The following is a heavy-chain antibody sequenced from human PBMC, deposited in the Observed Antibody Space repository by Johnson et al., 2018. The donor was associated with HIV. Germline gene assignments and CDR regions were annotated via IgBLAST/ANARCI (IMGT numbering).Heavy chain of an antibody. V-gene: IGHV3-33*01. J-gene: IGHJ3*02. CDR1: GFTFNSYG. CDR2: IWYDGSNK. CDR3: ARPSSGWYFDAFDI. D-gene: IGHD6-19*01. Sequence: QVQLVESGGGVVQPGGSLRLSCAASGFTFNSYGMHWVRQAPGKGLEWVAVIWYDGSNKYYADSVKGRFTISRDNSKNTLYLQMNSLRAEDTAVYYCARPSSGWYFDAFDIWGQGTMVTVSS.